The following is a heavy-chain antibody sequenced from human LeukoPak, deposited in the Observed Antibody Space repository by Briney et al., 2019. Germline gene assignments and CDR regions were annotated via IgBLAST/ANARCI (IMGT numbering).Heavy chain of an antibody. CDR3: ARDRWLAAALTYYFDY. CDR2: ISYDGSNK. D-gene: IGHD6-13*01. Sequence: GGSLRLSCAASGFTFSSYAMHWVRQAPGKGLEWVAVISYDGSNKYYADSVKGRFTISRDNSKNTLYLQMNSLRAEDTAVYYCARDRWLAAALTYYFDYWGQGTLVTVSS. CDR1: GFTFSSYA. V-gene: IGHV3-30-3*01. J-gene: IGHJ4*02.